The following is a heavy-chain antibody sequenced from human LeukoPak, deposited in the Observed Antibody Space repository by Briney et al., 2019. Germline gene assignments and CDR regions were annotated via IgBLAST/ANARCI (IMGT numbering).Heavy chain of an antibody. Sequence: GGSLRLSCAASGFIFRNYGMHWVRQAPGKGLEGVACIRYDGGKYADSVQGRFTISRDDSNNMAYLQMDGLKNEDTAVYYCTREDWDFDSWGQGTTVSVSS. CDR3: TREDWDFDS. CDR1: GFIFRNYG. V-gene: IGHV3-30*02. J-gene: IGHJ4*02. CDR2: IRYDGG. D-gene: IGHD3/OR15-3a*01.